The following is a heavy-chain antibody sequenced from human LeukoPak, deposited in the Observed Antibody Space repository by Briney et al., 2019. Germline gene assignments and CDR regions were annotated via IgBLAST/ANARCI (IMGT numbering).Heavy chain of an antibody. D-gene: IGHD3/OR15-3a*01. CDR3: ARSDDYGLVDI. J-gene: IGHJ3*02. V-gene: IGHV4-4*09. Sequence: SETLSLTCTVSGGSISSYYWSWIRQPPGKTLEWIGSIYSSGSTYYNSSLQSRVIIIIDTPKNHFSLTLSSVTAADTAVYYCARSDDYGLVDIWGQGTMVTVSS. CDR2: IYSSGST. CDR1: GGSISSYY.